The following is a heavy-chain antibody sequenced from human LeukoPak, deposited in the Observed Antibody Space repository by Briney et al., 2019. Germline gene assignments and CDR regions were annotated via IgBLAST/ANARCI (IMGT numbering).Heavy chain of an antibody. Sequence: WETLSLTCTVSGGSISSYYWSWIRQPPGKGLEWIGYIYYSGSTNYNPSLKSRVTISVDTSKNQFSLKLSSVTAADTAVYYCARGWQQLTYYYYYMDVWGKGTTVTVSS. CDR2: IYYSGST. J-gene: IGHJ6*03. V-gene: IGHV4-59*01. CDR3: ARGWQQLTYYYYYMDV. D-gene: IGHD6-13*01. CDR1: GGSISSYY.